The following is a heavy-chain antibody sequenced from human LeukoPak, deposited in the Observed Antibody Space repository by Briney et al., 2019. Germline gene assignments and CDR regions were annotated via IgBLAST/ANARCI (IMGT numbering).Heavy chain of an antibody. CDR2: IYYSGST. Sequence: SETLSLTYTVSVGPNRSRGYHWSWIRQHPGKGLEWIGYIYYSGSTYYNPSLKSRVTISVDTSKNQFSLKLSSVTAADTEVYYCAAVVRYYDRLGRGLTTYNWFDPWGQGTLVTVSS. CDR3: AAVVRYYDRLGRGLTTYNWFDP. J-gene: IGHJ5*02. V-gene: IGHV4-31*03. CDR1: VGPNRSRGYH. D-gene: IGHD3-10*02.